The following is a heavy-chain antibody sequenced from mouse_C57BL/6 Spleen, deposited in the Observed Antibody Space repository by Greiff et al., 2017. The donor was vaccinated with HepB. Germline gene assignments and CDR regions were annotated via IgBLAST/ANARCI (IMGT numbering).Heavy chain of an antibody. D-gene: IGHD2-3*01. CDR3: ARSGYYEGRDY. V-gene: IGHV1-80*01. CDR1: GYAFSSYW. J-gene: IGHJ4*01. Sequence: QVHVKQSGAELVKPGASVKISCKASGYAFSSYWMNWVKQRPGKGLEWIGQIYPGDGDTNYNGKFKGKATLTADKSSSTAYMQLSSLTSEDSAVYFCARSGYYEGRDYWGQGTSVTVSS. CDR2: IYPGDGDT.